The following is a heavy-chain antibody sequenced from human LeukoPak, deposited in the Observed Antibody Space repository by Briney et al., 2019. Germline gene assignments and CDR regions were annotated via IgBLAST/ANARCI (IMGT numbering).Heavy chain of an antibody. CDR2: IYTSGST. Sequence: SETLSLTCTVSGGSISNGSYYWSWIRQPAGKGLEWIGRIYTSGSTNYNPSLKSRVTISVDTSKNQFSLKLSSVTAADTAVYYCVRDFAFWGQGTLVTVSS. V-gene: IGHV4-61*02. J-gene: IGHJ4*02. CDR1: GGSISNGSYY. CDR3: VRDFAF.